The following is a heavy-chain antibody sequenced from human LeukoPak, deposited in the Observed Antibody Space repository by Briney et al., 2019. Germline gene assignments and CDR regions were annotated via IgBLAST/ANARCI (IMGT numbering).Heavy chain of an antibody. V-gene: IGHV3-43*02. D-gene: IGHD3-10*01. Sequence: PGGSLRLSCAASGFTFSSYAMSWVRQAPGKGLEWVSAIGGGGGSTYYADSVKGRFTISRDNSKNSLYLQMNSLRTEDTALYYCAKDSGGDYFDYWGQGTLVTVSS. CDR1: GFTFSSYA. J-gene: IGHJ4*02. CDR2: IGGGGGST. CDR3: AKDSGGDYFDY.